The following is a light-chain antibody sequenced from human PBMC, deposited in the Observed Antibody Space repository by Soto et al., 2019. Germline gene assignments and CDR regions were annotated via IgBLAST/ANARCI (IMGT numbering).Light chain of an antibody. Sequence: QSVLTQPPSASGTPGQRGTLSCSGSSSNIGSNTVNWYQQLPGTAPKLLIYSNNQRPSGVPDRFSGSKSGTSASLAISGLQSEDEAEYYCAAWDDSLNGWVFGGGTKLTVL. V-gene: IGLV1-44*01. CDR1: SSNIGSNT. J-gene: IGLJ3*02. CDR3: AAWDDSLNGWV. CDR2: SNN.